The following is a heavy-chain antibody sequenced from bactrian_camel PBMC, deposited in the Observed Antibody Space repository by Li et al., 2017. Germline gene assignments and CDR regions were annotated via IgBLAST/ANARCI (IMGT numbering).Heavy chain of an antibody. CDR1: GYMFSTYC. Sequence: VQLVESGGGSVQAGGSLRLSCAASGYMFSTYCMGWLRQAPGKEREGVATIDTNGITSYADSVKGRFTISKDNAKNTLYLQMNSLKPEDMAVYYCVADPALVVFQYWGQGTQVTVS. CDR2: IDTNGIT. CDR3: VADPALVVFQY. D-gene: IGHD1*01. J-gene: IGHJ4*01. V-gene: IGHV3S53*01.